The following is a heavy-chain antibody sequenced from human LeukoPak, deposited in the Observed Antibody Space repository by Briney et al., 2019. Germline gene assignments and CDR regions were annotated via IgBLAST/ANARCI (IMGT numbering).Heavy chain of an antibody. J-gene: IGHJ5*02. D-gene: IGHD3-10*01. CDR2: IDYSGST. CDR1: GGSISSNNYY. Sequence: SETLALTCTVSGGSISSNNYYWGWIRQSPGKGPEWFGSIDYSGSTNYNPSLKSRVTISVDTSKNQFSLKVTSVTAADTAVYYCAKIGGYMVRGVENWFDPWGQGTLVTVSS. V-gene: IGHV4-39*01. CDR3: AKIGGYMVRGVENWFDP.